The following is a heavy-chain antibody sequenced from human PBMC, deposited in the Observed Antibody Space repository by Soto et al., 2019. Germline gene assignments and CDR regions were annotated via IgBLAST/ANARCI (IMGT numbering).Heavy chain of an antibody. CDR1: GYSFTSYW. D-gene: IGHD2-15*01. J-gene: IGHJ4*02. CDR2: IYPGDSDT. Sequence: GESLKISCKGSGYSFTSYWIGWVRQMPGKGLEWMGIIYPGDSDTRYSPSFQGQVTISADKSISTAYLQWSSLKASDTAMYYCAGGSAGYCSGGSCYDYFDYWGQGTLVTVSS. V-gene: IGHV5-51*01. CDR3: AGGSAGYCSGGSCYDYFDY.